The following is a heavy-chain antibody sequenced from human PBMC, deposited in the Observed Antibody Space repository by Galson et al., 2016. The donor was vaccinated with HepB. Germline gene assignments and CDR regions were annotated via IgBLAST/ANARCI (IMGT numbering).Heavy chain of an antibody. CDR1: GFTFSNYA. CDR3: AKGYAGLGANFFDY. D-gene: IGHD3-16*01. J-gene: IGHJ4*02. CDR2: INNNDDST. V-gene: IGHV3-23*01. Sequence: SLRLSCAASGFTFSNYAMTWVRQAPGKGLEWISTINNNDDSTYHADFVQGRFTISRDKSKNTLFLQMDSLTVEDSAIYSCAKGYAGLGANFFDYWGQGALVTVSS.